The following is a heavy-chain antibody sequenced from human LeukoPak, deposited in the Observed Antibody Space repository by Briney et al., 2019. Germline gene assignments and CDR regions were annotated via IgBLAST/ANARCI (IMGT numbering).Heavy chain of an antibody. CDR3: ARETIPRITMVRGALPRGYFDL. D-gene: IGHD3-10*01. CDR2: IKKDGSVK. Sequence: GGSLRLSCAASGFMFSSSWMTWVRQAPGKGLEWVANIKKDGSVKHYVDSVKGRFTISRDNAKNSLYLQMDSLRAEDTAVYYCARETIPRITMVRGALPRGYFDLWGRGTLVTVSS. CDR1: GFMFSSSW. J-gene: IGHJ2*01. V-gene: IGHV3-7*01.